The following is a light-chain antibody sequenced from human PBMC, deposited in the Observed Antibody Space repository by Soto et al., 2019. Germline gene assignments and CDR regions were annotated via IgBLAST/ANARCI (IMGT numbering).Light chain of an antibody. V-gene: IGKV1-17*03. CDR1: QEISHY. J-gene: IGKJ4*01. CDR3: LQHNTYPLS. Sequence: DIQMTQSPSAMSSSDGDRFIFTCKISQEISHYLAWFHQRPGKVPKRLIYGASTLESGVPSRFSGNGTGTEFTLTISSLQPEDFGTYYCLQHNTYPLSFGGGTKVDIK. CDR2: GAS.